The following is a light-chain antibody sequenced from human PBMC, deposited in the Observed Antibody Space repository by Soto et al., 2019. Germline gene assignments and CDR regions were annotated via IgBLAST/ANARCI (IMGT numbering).Light chain of an antibody. Sequence: QSVLTQPPSASASLGASVTLTCTLSSGYSNYKVDWYQQRPGKGPRFVMRVGTGGIVGSKGDGIPDRFSVFGSGLNRYLTIKNIQEEDESDYHCGADHGSGSNFVSVFGGGTKLTVL. CDR2: VGTGGIVG. V-gene: IGLV9-49*01. J-gene: IGLJ2*01. CDR1: SGYSNYK. CDR3: GADHGSGSNFVSV.